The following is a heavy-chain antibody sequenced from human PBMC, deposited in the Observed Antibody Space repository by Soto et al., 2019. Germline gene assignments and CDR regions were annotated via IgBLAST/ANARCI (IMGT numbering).Heavy chain of an antibody. V-gene: IGHV2-5*01. J-gene: IGHJ3*02. CDR3: AHRRMITIGGVIFKDAFDI. CDR1: GFSLRTSGVG. D-gene: IGHD3-16*02. Sequence: SGPTLVNPTQTLTLTCTFSGFSLRTSGVGVGWILHPPGKSLEWLALIYWNDDKRYSPSLXXRLTITQDTSKNQVVLTMTNMDPVDTATYYCAHRRMITIGGVIFKDAFDIWGQGTMVTVSS. CDR2: IYWNDDK.